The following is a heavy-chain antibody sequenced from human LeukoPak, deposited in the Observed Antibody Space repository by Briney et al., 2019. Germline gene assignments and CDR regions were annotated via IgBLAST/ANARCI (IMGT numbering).Heavy chain of an antibody. V-gene: IGHV3-23*01. CDR3: AKELSGTGTTPNWFDP. CDR2: ISGSGGST. CDR1: GFTLSSYA. Sequence: GGSLTLSCAASGFTLSSYAMSWVRQPPGKGLEWVSAISGSGGSTNYADSVKGRFTISRDNSKNTLYLQMNSLRAEDTAVYYCAKELSGTGTTPNWFDPWGQGTLVTVSS. D-gene: IGHD1-14*01. J-gene: IGHJ5*02.